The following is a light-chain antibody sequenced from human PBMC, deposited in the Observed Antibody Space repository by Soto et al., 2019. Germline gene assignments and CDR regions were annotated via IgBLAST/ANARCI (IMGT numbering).Light chain of an antibody. Sequence: DIQMTQSPSTLSASVGDRVTITCRASQSISAWLAWFQQKPGKAPKLLIYDASSLEGGVPSRFSGSGSGTEFTLTISSLQPDDFATYYCQQYNLFWTFGQGTKVEIK. CDR1: QSISAW. CDR2: DAS. J-gene: IGKJ1*01. CDR3: QQYNLFWT. V-gene: IGKV1-5*01.